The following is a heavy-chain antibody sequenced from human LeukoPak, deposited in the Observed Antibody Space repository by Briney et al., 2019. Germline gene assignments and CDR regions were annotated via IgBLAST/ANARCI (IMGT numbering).Heavy chain of an antibody. V-gene: IGHV3-30*04. D-gene: IGHD6-19*01. Sequence: GGSLRLSCAASGFTFSNYSMHWVRQAPGKGLEWVAVISYDGSNKYYADSVKGRFTISRDNAKNSLYLQMNSLRAEDTALYYCARDTRRAVAGDFDYWGQGTLVTVSS. CDR1: GFTFSNYS. CDR2: ISYDGSNK. CDR3: ARDTRRAVAGDFDY. J-gene: IGHJ4*02.